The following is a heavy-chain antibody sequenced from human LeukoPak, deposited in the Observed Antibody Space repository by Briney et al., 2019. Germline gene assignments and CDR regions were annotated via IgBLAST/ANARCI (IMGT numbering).Heavy chain of an antibody. CDR3: ARVAVEAFDI. V-gene: IGHV1-3*03. CDR1: GGTFSSYA. CDR2: INVGNGNT. D-gene: IGHD2-15*01. Sequence: ASVKVSCKASGGTFSSYAMHWVRQAPGQRLEWMGWINVGNGNTKYSQEFQGRVTITRDTSASTAYMELSSLTSEDMAVYYCARVAVEAFDIWGQGTMVTVSS. J-gene: IGHJ3*02.